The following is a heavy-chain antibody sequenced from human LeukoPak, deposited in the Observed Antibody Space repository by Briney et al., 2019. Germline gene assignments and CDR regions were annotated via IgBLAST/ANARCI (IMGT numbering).Heavy chain of an antibody. CDR2: ISISSVDS. Sequence: PGGSLRLSCAASGFTFVTYAMSWVRQAPGKGLEWVGGISISSVDSYYADSVKGRFSISRDDSKNTLYLQMDRLTDEDTAVYYCAKDRELLFAHCWFELWGQGTLVTVSS. J-gene: IGHJ5*02. CDR3: AKDRELLFAHCWFEL. V-gene: IGHV3-23*01. CDR1: GFTFVTYA. D-gene: IGHD3-10*01.